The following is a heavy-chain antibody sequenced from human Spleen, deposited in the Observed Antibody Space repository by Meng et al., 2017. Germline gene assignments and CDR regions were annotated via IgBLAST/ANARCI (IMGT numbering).Heavy chain of an antibody. J-gene: IGHJ3*02. CDR3: ARENYDAYVTTGAFDI. CDR2: ISAYNGNT. D-gene: IGHD4-17*01. Sequence: ASVKVSCKASGYTFTSYGISWVRQAPGQGLEWMGLISAYNGNTNYAQKLQGRVTMTTDTSTSTAYMELSSLTSDNTAVYYCARENYDAYVTTGAFDIWGQGTMVTVSS. V-gene: IGHV1-18*01. CDR1: GYTFTSYG.